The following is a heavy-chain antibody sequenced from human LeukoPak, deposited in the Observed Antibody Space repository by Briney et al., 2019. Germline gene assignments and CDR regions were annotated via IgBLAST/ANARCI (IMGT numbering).Heavy chain of an antibody. J-gene: IGHJ3*02. CDR1: GYTFTGYY. Sequence: ASVKVSCKASGYTFTGYYMHWVRQAPGQGLEWTGWINPNSGGTNYAQKFQGRVTMTRDTSISTAYMELSRLRSDDTAVYYCASGITMIVVVSSDAFDIWGQGTMVTVSS. D-gene: IGHD3-22*01. V-gene: IGHV1-2*02. CDR2: INPNSGGT. CDR3: ASGITMIVVVSSDAFDI.